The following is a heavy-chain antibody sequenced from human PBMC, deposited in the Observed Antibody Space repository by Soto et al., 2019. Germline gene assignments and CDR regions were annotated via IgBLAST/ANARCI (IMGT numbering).Heavy chain of an antibody. D-gene: IGHD3-22*01. CDR2: ISSSSSYI. CDR1: GFTFSSYS. J-gene: IGHJ5*02. Sequence: GSLRLSCAASGFTFSSYSMNWVRQAPGKGLEWVSSISSSSSYIYYADSVKGRFTISRDNAKNSLYLQMNSLRAEDTAVYYCARDRGSYYDSSGLAPWGQGTLVTVSS. V-gene: IGHV3-21*01. CDR3: ARDRGSYYDSSGLAP.